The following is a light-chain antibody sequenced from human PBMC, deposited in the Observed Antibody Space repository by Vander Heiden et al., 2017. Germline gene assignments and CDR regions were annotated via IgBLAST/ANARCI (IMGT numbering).Light chain of an antibody. CDR1: QSVRSSY. CDR3: QQYGSSPPSWT. V-gene: IGKV3-20*01. J-gene: IGKJ1*01. CDR2: GAS. Sequence: EIVLTQSPGTLSLSPGERATLSCRASQSVRSSYLAWYQQKPGQAPRLLIYGASSRATGIPDRVSGSGSGTDFTLTISRLEPEDFAVYYCQQYGSSPPSWTFGQGTKVEIK.